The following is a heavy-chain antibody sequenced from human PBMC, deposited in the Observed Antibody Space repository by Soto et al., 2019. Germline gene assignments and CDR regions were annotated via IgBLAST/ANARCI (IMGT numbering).Heavy chain of an antibody. D-gene: IGHD3-3*01. CDR1: GFTFTSSA. V-gene: IGHV1-58*01. CDR2: IVVGSGNT. Sequence: SVKVSCKASGFTFTSSAVQWVRQARGQRLEWIGWIVVGSGNTNYAQKFQERVTITRDMSTSTAYMELSSLRSEDTAVYYCAADPPYVLRSSYGMDVWGQGTTVTSP. J-gene: IGHJ6*02. CDR3: AADPPYVLRSSYGMDV.